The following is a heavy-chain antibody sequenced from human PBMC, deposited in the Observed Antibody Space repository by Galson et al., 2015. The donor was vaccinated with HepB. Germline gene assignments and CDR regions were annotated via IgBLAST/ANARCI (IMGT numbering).Heavy chain of an antibody. Sequence: SVKVSCKASGYSFSRKGISWVRQAPGQGLEWMGWISVYTGHTNYAQNFQDRVTMTTDTSTNTAYMELRSLRSDDTAVYYCAIDDHCSSTSCYFWGINPYYSYGLDAWGQGTTVTVSS. D-gene: IGHD2-2*01. J-gene: IGHJ6*02. V-gene: IGHV1-18*01. CDR3: AIDDHCSSTSCYFWGINPYYSYGLDA. CDR2: ISVYTGHT. CDR1: GYSFSRKG.